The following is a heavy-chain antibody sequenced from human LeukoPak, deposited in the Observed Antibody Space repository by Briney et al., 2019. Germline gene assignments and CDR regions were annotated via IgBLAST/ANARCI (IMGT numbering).Heavy chain of an antibody. D-gene: IGHD4-17*01. CDR3: ARMTTVTTSYYYGMDV. CDR2: IYTSGST. CDR1: GGSISSGSYY. J-gene: IGHJ6*02. Sequence: SQTLSLTCTVSGGSISSGSYYWSWIRQPAGKGLEWIGRIYTSGSTNYNPSLKSRVTISVDTSKNQFSLKLSSVTAADTAVYYCARMTTVTTSYYYGMDVWGQGTTVTVSS. V-gene: IGHV4-61*02.